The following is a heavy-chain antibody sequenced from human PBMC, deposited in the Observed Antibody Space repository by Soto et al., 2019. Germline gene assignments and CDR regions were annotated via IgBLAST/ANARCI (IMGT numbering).Heavy chain of an antibody. CDR3: ARGRVVVVAARHYNWFDP. CDR1: GGSFSGYY. V-gene: IGHV4-34*01. J-gene: IGHJ5*02. CDR2: INHSGST. D-gene: IGHD2-15*01. Sequence: QVQLQQWGAGLLKPSETLSLTCAVYGGSFSGYYWSWIRQPPGKGLEWIGEINHSGSTNYNPSLKSRVTRAVDTSKNQFSLKLSSVTAADTAVYYCARGRVVVVAARHYNWFDPWGQGTLVTVSS.